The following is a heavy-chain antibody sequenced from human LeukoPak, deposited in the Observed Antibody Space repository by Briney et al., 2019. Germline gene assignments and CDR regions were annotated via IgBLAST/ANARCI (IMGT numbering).Heavy chain of an antibody. Sequence: GASVKVSCKASGYTFTSYAMHWVRQAPGQRLEWMGWINAGNGNTKYSQKFQGRVTITRDTSASTAYVEMSSLISEDTAVYYCARLITDYYDSSGPNWFDPWGQGTLVTVSS. CDR3: ARLITDYYDSSGPNWFDP. J-gene: IGHJ5*02. V-gene: IGHV1-3*01. D-gene: IGHD3-22*01. CDR2: INAGNGNT. CDR1: GYTFTSYA.